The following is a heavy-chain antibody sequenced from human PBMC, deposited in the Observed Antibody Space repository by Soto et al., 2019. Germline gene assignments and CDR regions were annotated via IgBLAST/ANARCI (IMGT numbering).Heavy chain of an antibody. V-gene: IGHV1-18*01. CDR2: ISPHNFNT. CDR3: ARDEGGYDILTGYYKAHHFDY. CDR1: GYTFTHFY. D-gene: IGHD3-9*01. Sequence: ASVKVSGKASGYTFTHFYITWVRQAPGQGLEWMGAISPHNFNTNYAQKFRGRVTLTTEKSTNTAYMDLRSLTSDDTAAYYCARDEGGYDILTGYYKAHHFDYWGQGVPVTVSS. J-gene: IGHJ4*02.